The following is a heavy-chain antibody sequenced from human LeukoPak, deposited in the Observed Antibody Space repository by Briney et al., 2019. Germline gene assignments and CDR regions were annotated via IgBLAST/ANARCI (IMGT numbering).Heavy chain of an antibody. CDR2: ISYDGSNK. D-gene: IGHD3-22*01. V-gene: IGHV3-30*04. Sequence: GRSLRLSCAASGFTFSSYAMHWVRQAPGKGLEWVAVISYDGSNKYYADSVKGRFTISRHNSKNTLYLQMNSLRAEDTALYYCARGSGYLETFDYWGQGTLVTVSS. J-gene: IGHJ4*02. CDR1: GFTFSSYA. CDR3: ARGSGYLETFDY.